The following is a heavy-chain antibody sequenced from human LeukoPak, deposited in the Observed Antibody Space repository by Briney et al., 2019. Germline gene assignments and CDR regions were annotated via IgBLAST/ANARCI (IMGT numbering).Heavy chain of an antibody. CDR2: ISAYNGNT. D-gene: IGHD1-26*01. CDR1: GYTFTGYG. CDR3: AIDVGGGGATNVFDY. Sequence: ASVTVSCTASGYTFTGYGISWVRQAPGQGLEWMGWISAYNGNTNYAQKLQGRVTMTTDTSTSTAHLELRSLRSTATAVYYCAIDVGGGGATNVFDYWGQGTLVTVSS. V-gene: IGHV1-18*01. J-gene: IGHJ4*02.